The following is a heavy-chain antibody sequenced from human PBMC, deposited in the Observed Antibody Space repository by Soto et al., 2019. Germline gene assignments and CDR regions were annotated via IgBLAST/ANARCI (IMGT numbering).Heavy chain of an antibody. CDR3: ARGSTVVTLDY. CDR2: IYYSGST. D-gene: IGHD4-17*01. Sequence: SETLSLTCTFSGGSISSYYWSWIRQPTGKGLEWIGYIYYSGSTNYNPSLKSRVTISVDTSKNQFSLKLSSVTAADTAVYYCARGSTVVTLDYWGQGTLVTVSS. CDR1: GGSISSYY. J-gene: IGHJ4*02. V-gene: IGHV4-59*01.